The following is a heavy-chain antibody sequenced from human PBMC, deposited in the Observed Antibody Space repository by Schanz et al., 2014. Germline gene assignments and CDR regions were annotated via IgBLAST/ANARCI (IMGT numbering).Heavy chain of an antibody. CDR3: TRDRGALINHNDALDL. CDR1: GSTFSSYW. D-gene: IGHD3-16*01. V-gene: IGHV3-7*01. CDR2: IKLDGSEK. J-gene: IGHJ3*01. Sequence: EVQLVESGGGLVQPGGSLRLSCAASGSTFSSYWMSWVRQAPGEGLVWVANIKLDGSEKYYVDSVRGRFTISRDNSKNTVYLQMNSLRSEDTAVYYCTRDRGALINHNDALDLWGQGTMVSVSS.